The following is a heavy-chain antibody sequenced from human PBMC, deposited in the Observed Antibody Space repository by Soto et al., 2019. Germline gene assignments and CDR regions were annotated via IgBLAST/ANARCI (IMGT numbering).Heavy chain of an antibody. D-gene: IGHD3-16*01. Sequence: QVQLVQSGAEVKKPGSSVKVSCKASGGTFRNYAISWVRQAPGQGLEWMGGIIPIFGTTNYTQKFEGRVTISADESTNTAYMELSSLRSEDTAVYYCARGNRYIGHDVWVKLYGFDYWGQGTLVTVSS. CDR3: ARGNRYIGHDVWVKLYGFDY. V-gene: IGHV1-69*12. J-gene: IGHJ4*02. CDR1: GGTFRNYA. CDR2: IIPIFGTT.